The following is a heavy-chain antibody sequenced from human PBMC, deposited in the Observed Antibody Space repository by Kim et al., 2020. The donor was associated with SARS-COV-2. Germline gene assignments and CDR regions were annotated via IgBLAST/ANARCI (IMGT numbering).Heavy chain of an antibody. D-gene: IGHD3-16*01. Sequence: TYYHPSLKCRVTISVDTSKNQFSLKLSSVTAADTAVYYCARAPQGGYFDYWGQGTLVTVSS. CDR2: T. V-gene: IGHV4-30-2*05. CDR3: ARAPQGGYFDY. J-gene: IGHJ4*02.